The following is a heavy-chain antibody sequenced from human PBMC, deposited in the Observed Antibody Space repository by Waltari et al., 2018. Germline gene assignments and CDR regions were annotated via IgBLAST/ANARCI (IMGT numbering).Heavy chain of an antibody. V-gene: IGHV4-61*02. J-gene: IGHJ6*02. D-gene: IGHD3-3*01. CDR2: IYTSGST. CDR3: ARGAADFWSGYYGMDV. Sequence: QVQLQESGPGLVKPSQTLSLTCTVSGGSISSGSYYWSWIRQPAGKGLEWIGRIYTSGSTNYNPSLKSRVTIAVDTSKNQFALKLSSVTAADTAVYYFARGAADFWSGYYGMDVWGQGTTVTVSS. CDR1: GGSISSGSYY.